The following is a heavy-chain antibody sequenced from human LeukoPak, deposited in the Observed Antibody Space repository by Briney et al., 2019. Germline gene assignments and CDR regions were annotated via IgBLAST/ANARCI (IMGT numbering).Heavy chain of an antibody. Sequence: GGSLRLSCAASGFTFSSYGMSWVRQAPGKGLEWVSTIRGSGDITYYADSVKGRFTISRDNSKNTLYLKMNSLRAEDTAVYYCAKGTYGSGTYGSIDYWGQGTLVTVSS. D-gene: IGHD3-10*01. CDR3: AKGTYGSGTYGSIDY. J-gene: IGHJ4*02. CDR2: IRGSGDIT. CDR1: GFTFSSYG. V-gene: IGHV3-23*01.